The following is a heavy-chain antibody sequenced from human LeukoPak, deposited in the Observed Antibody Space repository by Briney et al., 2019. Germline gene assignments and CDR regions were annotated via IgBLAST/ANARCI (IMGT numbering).Heavy chain of an antibody. Sequence: ASVNVSCTVSGYTFTVYYMHWVRQAPGQGLEWMGWINPNSGGTNYAQKIQGWVTMTRDTSISTAYMELSRLRSDDTAVYYCARGGVEGTQTGEYYYYYYGMDVWGQGTTVIVSS. D-gene: IGHD1-14*01. J-gene: IGHJ6*02. CDR1: GYTFTVYY. CDR3: ARGGVEGTQTGEYYYYYYGMDV. V-gene: IGHV1-2*04. CDR2: INPNSGGT.